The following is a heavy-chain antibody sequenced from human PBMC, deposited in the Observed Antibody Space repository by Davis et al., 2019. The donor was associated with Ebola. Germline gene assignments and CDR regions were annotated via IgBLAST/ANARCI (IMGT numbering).Heavy chain of an antibody. V-gene: IGHV3-23*01. CDR2: ISGSGGST. J-gene: IGHJ4*02. CDR1: GFTFSTFG. Sequence: GESLKISCSASGFTFSTFGMFWVRQAPGKGLEWVSAISGSGGSTYYADSVKGRFTISRDNAKNTLYLQMNSPRAEDTAVYYCATSTYLPVYWGQGTLVTVSS. D-gene: IGHD2/OR15-2a*01. CDR3: ATSTYLPVY.